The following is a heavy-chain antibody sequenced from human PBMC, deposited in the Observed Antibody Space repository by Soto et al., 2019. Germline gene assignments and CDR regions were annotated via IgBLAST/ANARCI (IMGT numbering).Heavy chain of an antibody. D-gene: IGHD2-15*01. CDR1: GGSISSGGYY. CDR2: IYYSGST. CDR3: ARGSTVVVAAPPGYFDY. Sequence: QVQLQESGPGLVKPSQTLSLTCTVSGGSISSGGYYWSWIRQHPGKGLEWIGYIYYSGSTYYNPSLKSRVTILVDTSKNQFSLKLSSVTAADTAVYYCARGSTVVVAAPPGYFDYWGQGTLVTVSS. V-gene: IGHV4-31*03. J-gene: IGHJ4*02.